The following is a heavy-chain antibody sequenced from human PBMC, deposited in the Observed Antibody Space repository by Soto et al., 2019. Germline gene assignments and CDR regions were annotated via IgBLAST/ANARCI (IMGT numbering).Heavy chain of an antibody. CDR3: ARWWSGSRQGFDP. Sequence: QVQLQESGPGLVKPSQTLSLTCTVSGGFISSGDYYWNWIRQHPGKGLEWIGYIYYSGSTYYNPSVNCRIXISVDTSKNQFSLKLSSVTAADTAVYYCARWWSGSRQGFDPWGQGTLVTVSS. CDR1: GGFISSGDYY. CDR2: IYYSGST. J-gene: IGHJ5*02. D-gene: IGHD3-3*01. V-gene: IGHV4-31*03.